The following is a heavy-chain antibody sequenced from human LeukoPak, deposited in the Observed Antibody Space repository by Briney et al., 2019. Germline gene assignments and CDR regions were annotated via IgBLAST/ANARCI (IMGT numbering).Heavy chain of an antibody. CDR1: GGSFSGYY. D-gene: IGHD3-10*01. V-gene: IGHV4-34*01. CDR2: INHSGSA. CDR3: ARRFLVRRTYYYGSGSPTLNWFDP. J-gene: IGHJ5*02. Sequence: SETLSLTCAVYGGSFSGYYWSWIRQPPGKGLEWIGEINHSGSANYNPSLKSRVTISVDTSKNQFSLKLSSVTAADTAVYYCARRFLVRRTYYYGSGSPTLNWFDPWGQGTLVTVSS.